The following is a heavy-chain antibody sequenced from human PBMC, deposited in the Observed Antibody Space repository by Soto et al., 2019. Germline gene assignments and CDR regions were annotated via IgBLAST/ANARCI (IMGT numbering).Heavy chain of an antibody. J-gene: IGHJ6*02. D-gene: IGHD1-1*01. Sequence: QVQLQQWGAGLLKPSETLSLTCAVYGGSFSGDYWSWIRQPPGKGLEWIGEINHSGSTNYNPSLMSRVTISVDTSKNQFSLKLSSVTAADTAVYYCARGGHQAQGRHLGLRYGMDVWGQGTTVTVSS. CDR2: INHSGST. CDR1: GGSFSGDY. CDR3: ARGGHQAQGRHLGLRYGMDV. V-gene: IGHV4-34*01.